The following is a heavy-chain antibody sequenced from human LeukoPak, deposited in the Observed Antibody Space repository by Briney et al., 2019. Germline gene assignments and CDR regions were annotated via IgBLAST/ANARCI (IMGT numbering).Heavy chain of an antibody. J-gene: IGHJ6*02. Sequence: PGGSLRLFCAASGFTFSSYAMSWVRQAPGKGLEWVSAISGSGGSTYYADSVKGRFTISRDNAKNSLYLQMNSLRAEDTAVHYCARDIDYGMDVWGQGTTVAVSS. CDR2: ISGSGGST. CDR3: ARDIDYGMDV. D-gene: IGHD3-16*02. V-gene: IGHV3-23*01. CDR1: GFTFSSYA.